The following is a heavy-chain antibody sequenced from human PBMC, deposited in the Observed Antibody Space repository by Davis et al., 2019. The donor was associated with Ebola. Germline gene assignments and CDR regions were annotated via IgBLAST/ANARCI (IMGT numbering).Heavy chain of an antibody. J-gene: IGHJ4*02. D-gene: IGHD3-9*01. V-gene: IGHV1-18*04. Sequence: ASVKVSCKSPGYTFTSYGLVWVRQAPGLGLEWMGWISGFNTNTNFAQKFQGRVTVSKDTSTNTAYMDLRSLTSDDTAIYYCARAPNYDVLTGTSSYYFDYRGQGTLVTVSS. CDR3: ARAPNYDVLTGTSSYYFDY. CDR1: GYTFTSYG. CDR2: ISGFNTNT.